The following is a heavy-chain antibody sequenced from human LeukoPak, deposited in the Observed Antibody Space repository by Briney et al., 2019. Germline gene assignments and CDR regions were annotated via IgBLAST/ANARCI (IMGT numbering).Heavy chain of an antibody. CDR1: GASISSYY. J-gene: IGHJ4*02. V-gene: IGHV4-59*01. Sequence: SETLSLTCTVSGASISSYYWSWIRQPPGKGLEWIGYLYYSGSTNYNPSLKSRVTISVDTSKNQCSLNLSSVTAADTAVYYCARGWGYFDDRGQGTLVTVSS. CDR3: ARGWGYFDD. CDR2: LYYSGST. D-gene: IGHD6-19*01.